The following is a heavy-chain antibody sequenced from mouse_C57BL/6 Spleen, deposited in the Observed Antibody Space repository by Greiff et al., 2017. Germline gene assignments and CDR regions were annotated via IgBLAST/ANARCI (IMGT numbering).Heavy chain of an antibody. CDR3: ANDGSSLLYYYAMDY. V-gene: IGHV5-17*01. CDR1: GFTFSDYG. D-gene: IGHD1-1*01. J-gene: IGHJ4*01. Sequence: VQLQQSGGGLVKPGGSLKLSCAASGFTFSDYGMHWVRQAPEKGLEWVAYISSGSSTIYYADTVKGRLTIARDNAKNTLFLQMTSLRSEDTAMYYCANDGSSLLYYYAMDYWGQGTSVTVSS. CDR2: ISSGSSTI.